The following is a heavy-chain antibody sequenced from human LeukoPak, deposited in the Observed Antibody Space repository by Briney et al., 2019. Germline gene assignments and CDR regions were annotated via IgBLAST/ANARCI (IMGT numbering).Heavy chain of an antibody. Sequence: SETLSLTCTVSGGSIIGYYWNWIRQPPGKGLDWLGYIYHSGSTNYNPSLKSRVTISVDTSKNQFSLKLSSVTAADTAVYYCARVNRIGEIYFDIWGQGTMVTVSS. D-gene: IGHD1-14*01. CDR2: IYHSGST. CDR1: GGSIIGYY. V-gene: IGHV4-59*01. CDR3: ARVNRIGEIYFDI. J-gene: IGHJ3*02.